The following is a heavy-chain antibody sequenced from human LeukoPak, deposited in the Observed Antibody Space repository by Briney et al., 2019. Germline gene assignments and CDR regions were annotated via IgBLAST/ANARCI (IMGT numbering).Heavy chain of an antibody. V-gene: IGHV3-23*01. J-gene: IGHJ3*02. D-gene: IGHD4-17*01. CDR1: GFTFSSYA. Sequence: GGSLRLSCAASGFTFSSYAMSWVRQAPGKGLEWVSAISGSGGSTYYADSVKGRFTISRDNSKNTLYLQMNSLRAEDTAVYYCAKDQTVTTLVPAGHDAFDIWGQGTMVTVSS. CDR3: AKDQTVTTLVPAGHDAFDI. CDR2: ISGSGGST.